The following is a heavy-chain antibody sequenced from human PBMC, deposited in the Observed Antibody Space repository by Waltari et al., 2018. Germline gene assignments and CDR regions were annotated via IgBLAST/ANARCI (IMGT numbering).Heavy chain of an antibody. D-gene: IGHD1-26*01. CDR1: GGSFSGYY. V-gene: IGHV4-34*01. CDR3: ASGVGAPNYYYYMDV. CDR2: INHSGST. Sequence: QVQLQQLGAGLLKPSETLSLTCAVYGGSFSGYYWSWIRPPPGKGLEWIGEINHSGSTNYNPSLKSRVTISVDTSKNQFSLKLSSVTAADTAVYYCASGVGAPNYYYYMDVWGKGTTVTVSS. J-gene: IGHJ6*03.